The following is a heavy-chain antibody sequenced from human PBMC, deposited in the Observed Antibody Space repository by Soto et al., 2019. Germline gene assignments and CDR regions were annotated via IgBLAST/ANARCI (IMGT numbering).Heavy chain of an antibody. V-gene: IGHV3-30*04. J-gene: IGHJ6*02. Sequence: PGGSLRLSCAASGFTFNSYPMHWVRQAPGKGLEWVAVISYDGRNKYYADSVKGRFIISRDNSKNTLYLQMNSLRAEDTAVYYCARVPLYSSSSRDYYYYGMDVWGQGTTVTAP. CDR3: ARVPLYSSSSRDYYYYGMDV. D-gene: IGHD6-6*01. CDR2: ISYDGRNK. CDR1: GFTFNSYP.